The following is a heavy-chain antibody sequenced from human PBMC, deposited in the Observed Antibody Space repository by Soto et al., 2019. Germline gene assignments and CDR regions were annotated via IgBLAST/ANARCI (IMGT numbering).Heavy chain of an antibody. V-gene: IGHV3-13*01. CDR2: IGSAGDT. CDR3: ARAEGSTYSDYYYNGLDV. D-gene: IGHD2-15*01. Sequence: XGSLILCCAAAGFTFYKYDIHWVRQVTGKGLEWVSAIGSAGDTYYADSVKGRFTISRENAKNSLYLQMNRLRAGDTAVYFCARAEGSTYSDYYYNGLDVWGQGTTVTVSS. CDR1: GFTFYKYD. J-gene: IGHJ6*02.